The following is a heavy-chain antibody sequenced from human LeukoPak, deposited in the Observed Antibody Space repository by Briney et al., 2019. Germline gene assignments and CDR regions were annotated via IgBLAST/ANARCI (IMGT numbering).Heavy chain of an antibody. CDR3: ARLESLSDTAKPFDY. Sequence: GESLKISCKGSGYSFTSYWIGWVRQMPGKGLEWMGIIYPGDSDTRYSPSFQGQVTISADKSISTAYLQWSSLKASDTAMYYCARLESLSDTAKPFDYWGQGTLVTVSS. D-gene: IGHD5-18*01. J-gene: IGHJ4*02. CDR2: IYPGDSDT. CDR1: GYSFTSYW. V-gene: IGHV5-51*01.